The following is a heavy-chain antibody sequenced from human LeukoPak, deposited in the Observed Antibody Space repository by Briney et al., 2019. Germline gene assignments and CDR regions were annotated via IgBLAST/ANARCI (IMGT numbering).Heavy chain of an antibody. J-gene: IGHJ6*04. CDR1: GGSISSYY. D-gene: IGHD3-10*01. CDR2: IYYGGFI. CDR3: ARDFPGSGIPSYGLDV. V-gene: IGHV4-59*01. Sequence: SESLSLTCSVSGGSISSYYWSWLRQPPGKGLEWLAFIYYGGFIRYNPSLKSRVTVSADPSKTHLSLRLNSVTAADTAVYYCARDFPGSGIPSYGLDVWGKGATVSVSS.